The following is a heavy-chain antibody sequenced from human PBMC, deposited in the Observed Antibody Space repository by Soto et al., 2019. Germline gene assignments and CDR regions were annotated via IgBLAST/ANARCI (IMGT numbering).Heavy chain of an antibody. D-gene: IGHD3-22*01. J-gene: IGHJ4*02. V-gene: IGHV5-10-1*01. CDR2: IDPSDSYT. CDR1: GYSFTSYW. Sequence: GESLKISCKGSGYSFTSYWISWVRQMPGKGLEWMGRIDPSDSYTNYSPSFQGHVTISADKSISTAYLQWSSLKASDTAMYYCARVAYYYDSSGAPLVDYWGQGTLVTVSS. CDR3: ARVAYYYDSSGAPLVDY.